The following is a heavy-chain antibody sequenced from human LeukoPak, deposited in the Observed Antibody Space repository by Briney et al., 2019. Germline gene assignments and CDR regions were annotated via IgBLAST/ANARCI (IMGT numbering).Heavy chain of an antibody. Sequence: ASVKVSCKASGYTFTSYYVHWVRQAPGQGLEWMGIINPSGGSTSYAQKFQGRVTMTRDTSTSTVYMELSSLRSEDTAVYYCAGELPGIGEREIRGFYYGMDVWGKGTTVTVSS. CDR2: INPSGGST. CDR1: GYTFTSYY. V-gene: IGHV1-46*01. J-gene: IGHJ6*04. CDR3: AGELPGIGEREIRGFYYGMDV. D-gene: IGHD3-10*01.